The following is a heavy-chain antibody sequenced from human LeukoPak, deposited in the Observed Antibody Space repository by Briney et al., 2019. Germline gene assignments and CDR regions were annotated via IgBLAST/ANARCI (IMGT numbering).Heavy chain of an antibody. Sequence: PSETLSLTRTVSGGSLSSFYWSWIRQPPGKGLEWIGYIYYSGSTNYNPSLKSRVTISVDTSKNQFSLKLSSVTAADTAVYYCARHSGSRDGFDIWGQGTMVTVSS. D-gene: IGHD1-26*01. V-gene: IGHV4-59*08. CDR2: IYYSGST. CDR1: GGSLSSFY. CDR3: ARHSGSRDGFDI. J-gene: IGHJ3*02.